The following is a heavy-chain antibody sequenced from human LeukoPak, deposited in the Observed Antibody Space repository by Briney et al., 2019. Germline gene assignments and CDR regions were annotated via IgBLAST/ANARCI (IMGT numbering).Heavy chain of an antibody. Sequence: GGSLRLSCAASGFPFSSYGMHWVRQAPGKGLEWVAFISSDGSNKYYADSVKGRFTISRDNSKNTLYVQMNSLRAEDTAVYYCARGEYSSGWYYFDYWGQGTLVTVSS. J-gene: IGHJ4*02. CDR1: GFPFSSYG. CDR3: ARGEYSSGWYYFDY. V-gene: IGHV3-30*19. D-gene: IGHD6-19*01. CDR2: ISSDGSNK.